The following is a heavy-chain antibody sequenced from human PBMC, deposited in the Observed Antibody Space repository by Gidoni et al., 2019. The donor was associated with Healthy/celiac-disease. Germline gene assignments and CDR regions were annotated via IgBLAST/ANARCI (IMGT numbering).Heavy chain of an antibody. CDR2: IDPSDSYT. J-gene: IGHJ5*02. V-gene: IGHV5-10-1*03. Sequence: EVQLVQSGAEVKKPGESLRISCKGSGYSFTSYWISWVRQMPGKGLEWMGMIDPSDSYTNYSPSFQGHVTISADKSISTAYLQWSSLKASDTAMYYCARHYYGSGSSNWFDPWGQGTLVTVSS. CDR3: ARHYYGSGSSNWFDP. D-gene: IGHD3-10*01. CDR1: GYSFTSYW.